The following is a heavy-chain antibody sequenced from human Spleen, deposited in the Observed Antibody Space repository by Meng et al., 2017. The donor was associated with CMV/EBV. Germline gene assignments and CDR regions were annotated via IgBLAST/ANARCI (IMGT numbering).Heavy chain of an antibody. D-gene: IGHD3-10*01. Sequence: KVSCKASGYTFTGYYIRWVRQAPGQGPEWLGRINCNSGDTNYAQKFQGRVTMTRDTSISTAYMELSSLRSDDTAVYYCVRLAGGVDYWGQGTLVTVSS. J-gene: IGHJ4*02. CDR3: VRLAGGVDY. V-gene: IGHV1-2*06. CDR1: GYTFTGYY. CDR2: INCNSGDT.